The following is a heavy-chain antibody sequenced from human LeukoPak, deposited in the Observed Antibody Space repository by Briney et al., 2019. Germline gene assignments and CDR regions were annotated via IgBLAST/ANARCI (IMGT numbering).Heavy chain of an antibody. V-gene: IGHV4-61*05. CDR1: GGSISSSSYY. CDR3: ASGEYGSGMAFDI. CDR2: IYYSGST. Sequence: PSETLSLTCTVSGGSISSSSYYWSWIRQPPGRGLEWIGYIYYSGSTNYNPSLKSRVTISVDTSKNQFSLKLSSVTAADTAVYYCASGEYGSGMAFDIWGQGTMVTVSS. J-gene: IGHJ3*02. D-gene: IGHD3-10*01.